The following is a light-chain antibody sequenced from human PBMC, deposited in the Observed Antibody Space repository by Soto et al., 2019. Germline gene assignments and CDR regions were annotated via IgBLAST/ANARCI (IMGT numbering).Light chain of an antibody. V-gene: IGLV3-1*01. CDR1: KLGDKY. CDR3: QAWDSSTVV. CDR2: QDS. J-gene: IGLJ2*01. Sequence: SYELTQPPSVSVSPGQTASITCSGDKLGDKYACWYQQKPGQSPVLVIYQDSKRPSGIPERFSGSNSGNTATLTISGTQAMDEGEYYCQAWDSSTVVFGGGTKVTVL.